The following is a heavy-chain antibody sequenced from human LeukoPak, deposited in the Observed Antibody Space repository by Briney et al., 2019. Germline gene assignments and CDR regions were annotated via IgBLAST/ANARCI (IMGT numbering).Heavy chain of an antibody. D-gene: IGHD6-19*01. CDR1: GFTFSSYA. J-gene: IGHJ3*02. V-gene: IGHV3-23*01. Sequence: GGSLRLSCATSGFTFSSYAMSWVRQAPGKGLEWVSAISGSGGSTYYADSVKGRFTISRDNSKNTLYLQMNSLRAEDTAVYYCAKHTAGSVWYRCAFDIWGQGTMVTVSS. CDR2: ISGSGGST. CDR3: AKHTAGSVWYRCAFDI.